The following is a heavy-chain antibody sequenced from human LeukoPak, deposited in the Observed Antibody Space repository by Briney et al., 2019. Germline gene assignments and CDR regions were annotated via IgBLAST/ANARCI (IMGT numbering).Heavy chain of an antibody. CDR2: IMPLFGTA. CDR3: ARDVHGDYGSGWFDP. D-gene: IGHD4-17*01. Sequence: ASVKVSCKASGGTFNNSAISWVRQAPGQGLEWLGGIMPLFGTAGYAQKFQGRVTITKDESTRTVYLELTSLTSDDTAVYYCARDVHGDYGSGWFDPWGQGTLVSVSS. J-gene: IGHJ5*02. CDR1: GGTFNNSA. V-gene: IGHV1-69*05.